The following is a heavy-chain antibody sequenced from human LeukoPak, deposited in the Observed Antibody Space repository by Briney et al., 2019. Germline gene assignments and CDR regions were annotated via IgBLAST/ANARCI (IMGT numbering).Heavy chain of an antibody. CDR1: GFSVTNNY. V-gene: IGHV3-53*01. CDR2: FYVGGAT. D-gene: IGHD5-24*01. CDR3: ARGDGYNFFDY. J-gene: IGHJ4*02. Sequence: RPGGSLRLSCAVSGFSVTNNYMSWVRQAPGKGLEWVSVFYVGGATYYADSVKGRFTISRDNSENTLYLQMKSLGAEDTAVYYCARGDGYNFFDYWGQGTLVTVSS.